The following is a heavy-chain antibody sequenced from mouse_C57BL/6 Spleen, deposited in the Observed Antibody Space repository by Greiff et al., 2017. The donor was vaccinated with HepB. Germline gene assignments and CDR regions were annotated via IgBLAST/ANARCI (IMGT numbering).Heavy chain of an antibody. CDR2: INPYNGDT. J-gene: IGHJ1*03. CDR1: GYSFTGYF. CDR3: ARRGYYGSSPLDV. Sequence: EVQLQESGPELVKPGDSVKISCKASGYSFTGYFMNWVMQSHGKSLEWIGRINPYNGDTFYNQKFKGKATLTVDKSSSTAHMELRSLTSEDSAVYYCARRGYYGSSPLDVWGTGTTVTVSS. D-gene: IGHD1-1*01. V-gene: IGHV1-20*01.